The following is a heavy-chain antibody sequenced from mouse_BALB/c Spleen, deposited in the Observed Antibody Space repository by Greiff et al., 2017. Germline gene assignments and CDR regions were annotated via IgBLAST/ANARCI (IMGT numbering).Heavy chain of an antibody. CDR1: GFSLTSYG. V-gene: IGHV2-9*02. D-gene: IGHD2-14*01. CDR3: AREGEVRRVMDY. J-gene: IGHJ4*01. CDR2: IWAGGST. Sequence: QVQLQQSGPGLVAPSQSLSITCTVSGFSLTSYGVHWVRQPPGKGLEWLGVIWAGGSTNYNSALMSRLSTSKANSKSQVFLKMNSLQTDDTAMYYCAREGEVRRVMDYWGQGTSVTVSS.